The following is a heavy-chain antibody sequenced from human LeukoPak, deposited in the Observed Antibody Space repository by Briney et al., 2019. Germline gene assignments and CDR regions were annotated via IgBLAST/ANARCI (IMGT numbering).Heavy chain of an antibody. J-gene: IGHJ4*02. CDR3: GRDPYYDALDY. D-gene: IGHD3-16*01. CDR2: IKDDGGER. V-gene: IGHV3-7*01. CDR1: GFTFTSYW. Sequence: GGSLRLSCAASGFTFTSYWMSWVRQAPGKGLEWVANIKDDGGERYYVDSVKGRFTISRDDTRNLLYLQMNSLRAEDTAVYYCGRDPYYDALDYWGQGTLVTVSS.